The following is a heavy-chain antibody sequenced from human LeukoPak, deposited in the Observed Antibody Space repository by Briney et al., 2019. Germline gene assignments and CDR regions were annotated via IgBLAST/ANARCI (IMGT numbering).Heavy chain of an antibody. D-gene: IGHD1-20*01. V-gene: IGHV1-24*01. J-gene: IGHJ4*02. CDR2: FDPEDGET. Sequence: ASVKFSCKVSGYTLTELSMHWVRQAPGKGLEWMGGFDPEDGETIYAQKFQGRVTMTEDTSTDTAYMELSSLRSEDTAVYYCATLGITGTTWGDYWGQGTLVSVSS. CDR3: ATLGITGTTWGDY. CDR1: GYTLTELS.